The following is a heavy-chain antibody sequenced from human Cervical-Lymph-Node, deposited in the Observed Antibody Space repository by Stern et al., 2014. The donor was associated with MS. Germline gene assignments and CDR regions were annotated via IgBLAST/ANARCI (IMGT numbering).Heavy chain of an antibody. J-gene: IGHJ4*02. Sequence: QLQESGPGLVQPSETLSLTCTVSGGSISSYNWGWIRQPPGKGLEWIGYIYNSGVTNYNPSLKSRVTISVDTSKDQFSLKLSSVTAADTAVYYCAGGRWLRSPALDYWGQGTLVTVSS. CDR2: IYNSGVT. D-gene: IGHD5-12*01. CDR1: GGSISSYN. CDR3: AGGRWLRSPALDY. V-gene: IGHV4-59*01.